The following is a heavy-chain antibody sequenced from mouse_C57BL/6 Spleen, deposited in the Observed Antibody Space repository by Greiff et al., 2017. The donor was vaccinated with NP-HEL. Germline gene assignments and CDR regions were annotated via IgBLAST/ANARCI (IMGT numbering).Heavy chain of an antibody. V-gene: IGHV6-3*01. J-gene: IGHJ4*01. Sequence: EVQLQESGGGLVQPGGSMKLSCVASGFTFSNYWMNWVRQSPEKGLEWVAQIRLKSDNYATHYAESVKGRFTISRDDSKSSVYLQMNNLRAEDTGIYYCTGPITTVVAPYWGQGTSVTVSS. CDR3: TGPITTVVAPY. CDR1: GFTFSNYW. CDR2: IRLKSDNYAT. D-gene: IGHD1-1*01.